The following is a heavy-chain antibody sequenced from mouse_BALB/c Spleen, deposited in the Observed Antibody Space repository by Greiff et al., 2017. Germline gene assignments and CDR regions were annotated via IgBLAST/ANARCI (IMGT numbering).Heavy chain of an antibody. CDR2: ISYSGST. Sequence: DVQLQESGPGLVKPSQSLSLTCTVTGYSITSDYAWNWIRQFPGNQLEWMGYISYSGSTSYNPSLKSRISITRDTSKNQFFLQLNSVTTEDTATYYCARVYYGRKSYFDYWGQGTTLTVSS. CDR1: GYSITSDYA. CDR3: ARVYYGRKSYFDY. V-gene: IGHV3-2*02. J-gene: IGHJ2*01. D-gene: IGHD1-1*01.